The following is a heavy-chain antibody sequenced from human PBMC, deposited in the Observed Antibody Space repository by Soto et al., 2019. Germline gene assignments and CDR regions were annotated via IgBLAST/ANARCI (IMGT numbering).Heavy chain of an antibody. Sequence: QVQLLQSGGGLVKPGGSLRLSCAASGFTFSSSYMSWIRQAPGKGLEWVSYISSSGVSMYYADSVKGRFTISRDNANNSLYLQMNSLGAEDTAVYYCARGGFNYASWGQGTLVTVSP. CDR3: ARGGFNYAS. CDR1: GFTFSSSY. D-gene: IGHD5-18*01. J-gene: IGHJ5*02. CDR2: ISSSGVSM. V-gene: IGHV3-11*01.